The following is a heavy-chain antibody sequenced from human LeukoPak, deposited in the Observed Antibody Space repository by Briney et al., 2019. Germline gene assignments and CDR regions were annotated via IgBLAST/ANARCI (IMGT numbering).Heavy chain of an antibody. Sequence: ASVKVSCKASGYTFTSYGISWVRQAPGQGLEWMGWISACNGNTNYAQKLQGRVTMTTDTSTSTAYMELRSLRSDDTAVYYCARDPITMIVVQPSYNWFDPWGQGTLVTVSS. CDR3: ARDPITMIVVQPSYNWFDP. V-gene: IGHV1-18*01. D-gene: IGHD3-22*01. CDR2: ISACNGNT. CDR1: GYTFTSYG. J-gene: IGHJ5*02.